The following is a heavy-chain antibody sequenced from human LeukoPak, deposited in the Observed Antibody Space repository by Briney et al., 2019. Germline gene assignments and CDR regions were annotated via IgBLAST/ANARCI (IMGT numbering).Heavy chain of an antibody. CDR2: IYSGGSAGST. D-gene: IGHD2-21*02. CDR3: ARLEAYRGGDCYSGVDAFDL. CDR1: GFTVSSNY. J-gene: IGHJ3*01. V-gene: IGHV3-53*01. Sequence: GGSLRLSCAASGFTVSSNYMSWVRQAPGKGLECVSVIYSGGSAGSTYYAESVKGRFTISRDNSKNTLYLQMNSLRAEDTALYYCARLEAYRGGDCYSGVDAFDLWGQGTMVTVSS.